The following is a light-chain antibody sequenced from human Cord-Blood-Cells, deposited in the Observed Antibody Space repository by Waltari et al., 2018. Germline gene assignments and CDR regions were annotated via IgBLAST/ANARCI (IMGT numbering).Light chain of an antibody. CDR1: ALPKQY. V-gene: IGLV3-25*03. J-gene: IGLJ3*02. CDR2: KDS. CDR3: QSADSSGTGWV. Sequence: GDALPKQYAYWYQQKPGQAPVLVIYKDSERPSGIPERFSGSSSGTTVTLTISGVQAEDEADYYCQSADSSGTGWVFGGGTKLTVL.